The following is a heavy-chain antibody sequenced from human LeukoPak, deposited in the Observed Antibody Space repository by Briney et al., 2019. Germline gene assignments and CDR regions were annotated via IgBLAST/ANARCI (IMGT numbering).Heavy chain of an antibody. CDR1: GYTFTSYG. J-gene: IGHJ6*03. V-gene: IGHV1-2*02. CDR2: INPNSGGT. Sequence: ASVKVSCKASGYTFTSYGISWVRQAPGQGLEWMGWINPNSGGTNYAQKFQGRVTMTRDTSISTAYMELSRLRSDDTAVYYCARDRDTVTSYYYYYYMDVWGKGTTVTVSS. CDR3: ARDRDTVTSYYYYYYMDV. D-gene: IGHD4-11*01.